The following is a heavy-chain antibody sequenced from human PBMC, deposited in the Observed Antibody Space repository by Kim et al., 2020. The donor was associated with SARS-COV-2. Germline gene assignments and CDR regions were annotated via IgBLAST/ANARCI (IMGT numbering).Heavy chain of an antibody. CDR1: GFTFSDAW. CDR2: IKSNGSST. J-gene: IGHJ5*02. V-gene: IGHV3-74*03. Sequence: GGSLRLSCAASGFTFSDAWVNWVRQVPGKGLAWVGRIKSNGSSTAYADAVQGGFTITRDNDKTTMFLQLNIIRAKDAAAYFCLRTRRGNDWSGDP. CDR3: LRTRRGNDWSGDP. D-gene: IGHD3-3*01.